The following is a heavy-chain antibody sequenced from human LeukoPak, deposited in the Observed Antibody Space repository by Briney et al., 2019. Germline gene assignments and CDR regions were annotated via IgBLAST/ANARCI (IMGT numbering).Heavy chain of an antibody. Sequence: GGSLRLFCAASGFTFSSYSMNWVRQAPGKGLEWVSYISSSSSTIYYADSVKGRFTISRDNAKNSLYLQMNSLRAEDTAVYYCARDGFDILTGYYVDYYYYGMDVWGQGTTVTVSS. CDR3: ARDGFDILTGYYVDYYYYGMDV. CDR2: ISSSSSTI. V-gene: IGHV3-48*04. CDR1: GFTFSSYS. J-gene: IGHJ6*02. D-gene: IGHD3-9*01.